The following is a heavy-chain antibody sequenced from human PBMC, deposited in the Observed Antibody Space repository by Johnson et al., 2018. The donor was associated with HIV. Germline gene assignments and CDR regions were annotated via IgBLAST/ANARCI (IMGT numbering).Heavy chain of an antibody. J-gene: IGHJ3*02. V-gene: IGHV3-72*01. CDR2: IKNKANSYTT. Sequence: VQLVESGGGVVQPGGSLRLSCAASGFTFNNAWMTWVRQAPGKGLEWVGRIKNKANSYTTEYAASVNGRFTISRDDSKNSLYLQMNSLKTEDTAVYYCAKDLTSFIVGANDAFDIWGQGTMVTVSS. D-gene: IGHD1-26*01. CDR3: AKDLTSFIVGANDAFDI. CDR1: GFTFNNAW.